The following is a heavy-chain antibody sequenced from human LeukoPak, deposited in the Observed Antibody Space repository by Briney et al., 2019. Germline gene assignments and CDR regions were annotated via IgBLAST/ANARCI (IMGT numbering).Heavy chain of an antibody. CDR2: INHSGST. V-gene: IGHV4-34*01. Sequence: SETLSLTCAVYGGSFSGYYWSWIRQPPGKGLEWIGEINHSGSTNYNPSLKSRVTISVDTSKNQFSLKLSSVTAADTAVYYCARHVPRYYYGSGSYYKPYNFDYWGQGTLVTVSS. D-gene: IGHD3-10*01. CDR3: ARHVPRYYYGSGSYYKPYNFDY. J-gene: IGHJ4*02. CDR1: GGSFSGYY.